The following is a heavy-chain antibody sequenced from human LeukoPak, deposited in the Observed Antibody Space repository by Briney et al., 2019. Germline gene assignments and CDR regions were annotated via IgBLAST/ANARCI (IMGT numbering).Heavy chain of an antibody. J-gene: IGHJ4*02. Sequence: GGSLRLSCAASGFTFSDYYMSWIRQAPGKGLEWVSYISSSSSTIYYADSVKGRFTISRDNAKNSLYLQMSSLRAEDTAVYYCARAFDIVVVPAAFDYWGQGTLVTVSS. D-gene: IGHD2-2*01. CDR2: ISSSSSTI. CDR1: GFTFSDYY. CDR3: ARAFDIVVVPAAFDY. V-gene: IGHV3-11*01.